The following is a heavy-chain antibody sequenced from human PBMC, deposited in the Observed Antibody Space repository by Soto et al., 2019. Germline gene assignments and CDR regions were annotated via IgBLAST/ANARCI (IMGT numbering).Heavy chain of an antibody. V-gene: IGHV4-34*01. Sequence: SETLSLTCAVYGGSFSGYYWSWIRQPPGKGLEWIGEINHSGSTNYNPSLKSRVTISVDTSKNQFSLKLSSVTAEDTAVYYCARGGRVRGARDAFDIWGPGTMVTVSS. CDR3: ARGGRVRGARDAFDI. J-gene: IGHJ3*02. CDR1: GGSFSGYY. D-gene: IGHD3-10*01. CDR2: INHSGST.